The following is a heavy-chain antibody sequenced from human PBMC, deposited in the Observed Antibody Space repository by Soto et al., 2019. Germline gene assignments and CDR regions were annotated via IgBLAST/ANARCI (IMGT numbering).Heavy chain of an antibody. D-gene: IGHD1-26*01. V-gene: IGHV3-30-3*01. J-gene: IGHJ2*01. CDR1: GFALTPYA. CDR3: AREWDSGGGSYLWKFDL. CDR2: ISYDGSYR. Sequence: QEQLVESGGGVVQPGRSLRLSCAASGFALTPYAMHWVRQAPGKGLEWVAIISYDGSYRSYGDSVKGRFTISRDNSENSLYLQMDTRRSEDTAVYYCAREWDSGGGSYLWKFDLWGRGTLVTVSS.